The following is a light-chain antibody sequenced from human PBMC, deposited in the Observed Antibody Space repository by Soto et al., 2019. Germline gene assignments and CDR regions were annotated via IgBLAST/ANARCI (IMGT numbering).Light chain of an antibody. CDR3: QQYNNWHFS. CDR2: DAS. Sequence: EIVLTQSPATLSLSPVERATLSFSASQSVSSYFAWYQQKPGQAPRLLIYDASTRATGVPDRYSASGSGADFTLTITSLQSEDFAVYFCQQYNNWHFSFGQGTRLEIK. J-gene: IGKJ5*01. V-gene: IGKV3D-15*01. CDR1: QSVSSY.